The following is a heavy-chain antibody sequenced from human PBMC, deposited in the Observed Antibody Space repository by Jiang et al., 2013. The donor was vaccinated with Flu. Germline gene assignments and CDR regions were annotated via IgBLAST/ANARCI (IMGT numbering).Heavy chain of an antibody. Sequence: QTLSLTCAISGDSVSSNSAAWNWIRQSPSRGLEWLGRTYYRSKWYNDYAISVKSRITINPDTSKNQFSLQLSSVTPEDTAVYYCAESGYFREYFQNWGQGTLVTVSS. J-gene: IGHJ1*01. D-gene: IGHD3-3*01. CDR3: AESGYFREYFQN. V-gene: IGHV6-1*01. CDR1: GDSVSSNSAA. CDR2: TYYRSKWYN.